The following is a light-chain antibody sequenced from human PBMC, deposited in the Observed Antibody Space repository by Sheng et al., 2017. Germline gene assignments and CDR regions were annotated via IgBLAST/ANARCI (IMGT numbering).Light chain of an antibody. Sequence: SYELTQPPSVSVSPGQTASITCSGDKLGDKYACWYQQKPGQSPVLVIYQDSKRPSGIPERFSGSNSGNTATLTISGTQAMDEADYYCQAWTSSTVVFGRRDRRLTVL. CDR3: QAWTSSTVV. CDR2: QDS. J-gene: IGLJ2*01. V-gene: IGLV3-1*01. CDR1: KLGDKY.